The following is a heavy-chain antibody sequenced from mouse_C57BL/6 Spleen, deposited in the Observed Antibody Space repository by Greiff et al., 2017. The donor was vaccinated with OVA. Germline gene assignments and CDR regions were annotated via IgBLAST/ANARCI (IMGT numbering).Heavy chain of an antibody. CDR1: GYTFTDYE. CDR2: IDPETGGT. V-gene: IGHV1-15*01. J-gene: IGHJ2*01. Sequence: QVQLQQSGAELVRPGASVTLSCKASGYTFTDYEMHWVKQTPVHGLEWIGAIDPETGGTAYNQKFKGKAILTADKSSSTAYMELRSLTSEDSAVYYCTRPDYDGVDYWGQGTTLTVSS. D-gene: IGHD2-4*01. CDR3: TRPDYDGVDY.